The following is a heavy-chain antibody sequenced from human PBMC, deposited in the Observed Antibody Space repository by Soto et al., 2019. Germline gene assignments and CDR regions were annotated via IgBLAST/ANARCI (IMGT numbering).Heavy chain of an antibody. CDR3: ARETLVRVGATDYYYYGMDV. CDR2: ISYDGSNK. J-gene: IGHJ6*02. Sequence: SLRLSCAASGFTFSSYAMHWVRQAPGKGLEWVAVISYDGSNKYYADSVKGRFTISRDNSKNTLYLQMNSLRAEDTAVYYCARETLVRVGATDYYYYGMDVWGQGTTVTVSS. D-gene: IGHD1-26*01. CDR1: GFTFSSYA. V-gene: IGHV3-30-3*01.